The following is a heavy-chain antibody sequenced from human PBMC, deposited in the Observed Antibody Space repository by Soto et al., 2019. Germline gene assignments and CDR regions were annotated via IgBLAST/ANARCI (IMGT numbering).Heavy chain of an antibody. D-gene: IGHD2-21*01. V-gene: IGHV4-38-2*01. Sequence: SETLCVTCAVSGDSISSGYYWAWIRQPPRKGLEWVASIYHSGTTYYNPSLTSRVTISVDTSKNQFSLRVNSVTAADTAVYYCASWCGGSYRSIDYWGQGVLVTVS. CDR2: IYHSGTT. CDR3: ASWCGGSYRSIDY. J-gene: IGHJ4*02. CDR1: GDSISSGYY.